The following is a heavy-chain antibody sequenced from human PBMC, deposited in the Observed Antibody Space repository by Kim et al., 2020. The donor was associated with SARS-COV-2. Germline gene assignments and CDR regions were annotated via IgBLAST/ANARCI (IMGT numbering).Heavy chain of an antibody. D-gene: IGHD3-16*02. CDR2: IYTSGST. CDR1: GGSISSYY. Sequence: SETLSLTCTVSGGSISSYYWSWIRQPAGKGLEWIGRIYTSGSTNYNPSLKSRVTMSVDTSKNQFSLKLSSVTAADTAVYYCARDLPLRDYVWGSYRYTNWFDPWGQGTLVTVSS. J-gene: IGHJ5*02. CDR3: ARDLPLRDYVWGSYRYTNWFDP. V-gene: IGHV4-4*07.